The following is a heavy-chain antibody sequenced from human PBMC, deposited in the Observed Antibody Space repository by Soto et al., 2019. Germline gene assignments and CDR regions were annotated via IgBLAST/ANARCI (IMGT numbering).Heavy chain of an antibody. D-gene: IGHD2-21*02. CDR2: ISYDGSNK. Sequence: QVQLVESGGGVVQPGRSLRLSCAASGFTFSSYGMHWVRQAPGKGLEWVAVISYDGSNKYYADSVKGRFTISRDNSKNTLDLQMNSLRAEDTAVYYCAKAQLAYCGGDCYNYYYYGMDVWGQGTTVTVSS. J-gene: IGHJ6*02. V-gene: IGHV3-30*18. CDR1: GFTFSSYG. CDR3: AKAQLAYCGGDCYNYYYYGMDV.